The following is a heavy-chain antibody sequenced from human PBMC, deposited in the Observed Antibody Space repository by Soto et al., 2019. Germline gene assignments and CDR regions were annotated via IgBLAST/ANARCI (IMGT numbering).Heavy chain of an antibody. D-gene: IGHD3-3*01. CDR3: AKGPIFGVENIYDY. V-gene: IGHV3-23*01. CDR1: GFTFSSYA. J-gene: IGHJ4*02. CDR2: MSGAGRSS. Sequence: DVQLLESGGDLVQPGGSLRLSCAAFGFTFSSYAMSWVRQAPGKGLEWVSSMSGAGRSSYDADSVKGRFTISRDNSKNTLYLQMNNLRAEDTALYYCAKGPIFGVENIYDYWGQGTLVTVSS.